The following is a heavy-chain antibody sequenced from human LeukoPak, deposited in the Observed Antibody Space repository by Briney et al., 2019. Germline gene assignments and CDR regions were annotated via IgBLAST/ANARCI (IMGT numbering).Heavy chain of an antibody. CDR1: GGSISSHY. Sequence: PSETLSLTCTVSGGSISSHYWTWIRQPPGKGLEWIGTIYYSGSTNYNPSLKSRVTISVDTSKSQFSLKLSSVTASDTAVYYCAREVNTAMVVWFDPWGQGTLVTVSS. CDR3: AREVNTAMVVWFDP. D-gene: IGHD5-18*01. V-gene: IGHV4-59*11. CDR2: IYYSGST. J-gene: IGHJ5*02.